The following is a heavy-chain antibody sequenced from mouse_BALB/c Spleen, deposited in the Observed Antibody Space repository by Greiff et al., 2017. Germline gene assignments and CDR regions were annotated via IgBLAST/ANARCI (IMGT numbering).Heavy chain of an antibody. CDR1: GFTFSSYA. V-gene: IGHV5-9-4*01. CDR3: ARAAYYAMDY. Sequence: EVQLVESGGGLVQPGGSRKLSCAASGFTFSSYAMSWVRQSPEKRLEWVAEISSGGSYTYYPDTVTGRFTISRDNAKNTLYLEMSSLRSEDTAMYYCARAAYYAMDYWGQGTSVTVSS. CDR2: ISSGGSYT. J-gene: IGHJ4*01.